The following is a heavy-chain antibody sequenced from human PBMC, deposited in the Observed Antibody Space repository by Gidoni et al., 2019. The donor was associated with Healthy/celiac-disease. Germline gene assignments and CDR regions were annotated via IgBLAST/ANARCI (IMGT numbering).Heavy chain of an antibody. CDR3: ARDFAAQRYDFWSGYIVGSWFDP. V-gene: IGHV4-4*07. Sequence: QVQLQESGPGLVKPSETLSLTCTVPGGSISSDYWSWIRQPAGKGLEWIGRIYTSGSTNYNPSLKSRVTMSVDTSKNQFSLKLSSVTAADTAVYYCARDFAAQRYDFWSGYIVGSWFDPWGQGTLVTVSS. CDR1: GGSISSDY. CDR2: IYTSGST. D-gene: IGHD3-3*01. J-gene: IGHJ5*02.